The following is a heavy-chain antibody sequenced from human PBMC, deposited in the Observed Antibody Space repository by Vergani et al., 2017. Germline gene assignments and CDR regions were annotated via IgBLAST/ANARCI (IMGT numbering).Heavy chain of an antibody. J-gene: IGHJ6*02. CDR3: ARDPAVVVVPAAPYYYYYYGMDV. CDR1: GYTFTSYG. CDR2: ICAYNGNT. D-gene: IGHD2-2*01. V-gene: IGHV1-18*04. Sequence: QVQLVQSGAEVKKPGASVKVSCKASGYTFTSYGISWVRQAPGQGLKWMGWICAYNGNTNYAQKLQGRVTMTTDTSTSTAYMELRSLRSDDTAVYYCARDPAVVVVPAAPYYYYYYGMDVWGQGTTVTVSS.